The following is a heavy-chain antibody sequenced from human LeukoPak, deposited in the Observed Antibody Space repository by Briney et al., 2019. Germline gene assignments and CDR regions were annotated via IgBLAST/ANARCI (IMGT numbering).Heavy chain of an antibody. Sequence: KPSETLSLTCTVSGGSISSYYWSWIRQPPGKGLEWIGYIYYSGSTNYNPSLKSRVTISVDTSKNQFSLKLSSVTAADTAVYYCARTRGVDALDIWGQGTMVTVSS. CDR1: GGSISSYY. J-gene: IGHJ3*02. D-gene: IGHD3-10*01. V-gene: IGHV4-59*01. CDR3: ARTRGVDALDI. CDR2: IYYSGST.